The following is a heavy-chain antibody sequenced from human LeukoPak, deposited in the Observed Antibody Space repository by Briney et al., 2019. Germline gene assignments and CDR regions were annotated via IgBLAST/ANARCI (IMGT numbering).Heavy chain of an antibody. CDR2: IYTSGST. J-gene: IGHJ4*02. CDR3: ARVDDFWSGYAFDY. D-gene: IGHD3-3*01. V-gene: IGHV4-4*07. CDR1: GGSISSYY. Sequence: SETLSLTCTVSGGSISSYYWSWIRQPAGKGLEWIGRIYTSGSTNYNPSLKSRVTMSVDTSKNQFSLKLSSVTAADTAVYYCARVDDFWSGYAFDYWGQGTLVTVSS.